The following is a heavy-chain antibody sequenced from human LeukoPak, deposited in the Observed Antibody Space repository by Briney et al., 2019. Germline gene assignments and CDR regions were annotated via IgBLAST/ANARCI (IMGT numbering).Heavy chain of an antibody. V-gene: IGHV3-15*01. D-gene: IGHD2-15*01. CDR3: TPLIGYCSGGSCRGVDY. Sequence: GGSLRLSCAASGFTLSNVWMNWVRQAPGKGLEWVGRIKSKSDGGTTDYAAPVKGRFTISRDDSKNTLYLQINSLKTEDTAVYYCTPLIGYCSGGSCRGVDYWGQGTLVTVSS. J-gene: IGHJ4*02. CDR1: GFTLSNVW. CDR2: IKSKSDGGTT.